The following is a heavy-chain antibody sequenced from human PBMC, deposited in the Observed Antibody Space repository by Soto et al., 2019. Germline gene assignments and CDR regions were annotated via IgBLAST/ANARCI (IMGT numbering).Heavy chain of an antibody. CDR3: ARDEGYCSSTSCPDYYGMDV. D-gene: IGHD2-2*01. J-gene: IGHJ6*02. V-gene: IGHV3-7*05. Sequence: VQLVESGGGLVQPGGSLRLSCAASGFTFSSYWISWVRQAPGKGLEWVANIKQDGSEKYYVDSVKGRFTISRDNAKNSLYLQMNSLRAEDTAVYYCARDEGYCSSTSCPDYYGMDVWGQGTTVTVSS. CDR1: GFTFSSYW. CDR2: IKQDGSEK.